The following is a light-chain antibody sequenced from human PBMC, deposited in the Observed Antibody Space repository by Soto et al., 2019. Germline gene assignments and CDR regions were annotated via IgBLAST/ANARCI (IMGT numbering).Light chain of an antibody. V-gene: IGKV1-5*01. CDR2: GAS. J-gene: IGKJ1*01. CDR3: QQYNGNSRT. Sequence: DIQMTQSPSTLSASVGDTVTITCRASQNIRNYLAWYQQRPGKAPKLLIYGASSLKSGVPSRFSGAGSGEEFILTITSLQPDDIATYYCQQYNGNSRTFGQGTKVDIK. CDR1: QNIRNY.